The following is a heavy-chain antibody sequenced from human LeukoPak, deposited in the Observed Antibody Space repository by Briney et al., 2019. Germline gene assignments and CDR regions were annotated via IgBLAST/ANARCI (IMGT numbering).Heavy chain of an antibody. J-gene: IGHJ4*02. CDR1: GGSISSVY. D-gene: IGHD6-19*01. CDR2: LCYSGST. Sequence: PSGTLSLTCTVSGGSISSVYWSWIRQAPGKGLEWVGYLCYSGSTNYNPSLKSRVSISIDTSKNHFSLKLSSVTAADTTVYYCAAWAGTKYSSGWHPPLDYWGQGTLVTVSS. V-gene: IGHV4-59*08. CDR3: AAWAGTKYSSGWHPPLDY.